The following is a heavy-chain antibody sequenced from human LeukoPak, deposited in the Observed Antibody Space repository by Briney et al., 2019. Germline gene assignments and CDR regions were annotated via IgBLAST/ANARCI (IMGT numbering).Heavy chain of an antibody. CDR3: AKTGERDY. J-gene: IGHJ4*02. Sequence: GGSLRLSCAASGFTFSDYYMSWIRQAPGKGQEWVANIKEDGTQKYYVDSVRGRFTISRDNAENSLYSQMNSLRDEDTAVYYCAKTGERDYWGRGTLVTVSS. V-gene: IGHV3-7*01. CDR2: IKEDGTQK. D-gene: IGHD7-27*01. CDR1: GFTFSDYY.